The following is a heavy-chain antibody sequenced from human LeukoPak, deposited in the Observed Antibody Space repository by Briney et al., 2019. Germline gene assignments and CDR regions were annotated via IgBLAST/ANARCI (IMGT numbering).Heavy chain of an antibody. CDR3: AKDPSTGYYGSGSYYPSYFDY. CDR2: IYHSGST. D-gene: IGHD3-10*01. CDR1: GGSISSSNW. V-gene: IGHV4-4*02. J-gene: IGHJ4*02. Sequence: SGTLSLTCAVSGGSISSSNWWSWVRQPPGKGLEWIGEIYHSGSTNYNPSLKSRVTISVDKSKNQFSLKLSSVTAADTAVYYCAKDPSTGYYGSGSYYPSYFDYWGQGTLVTVSS.